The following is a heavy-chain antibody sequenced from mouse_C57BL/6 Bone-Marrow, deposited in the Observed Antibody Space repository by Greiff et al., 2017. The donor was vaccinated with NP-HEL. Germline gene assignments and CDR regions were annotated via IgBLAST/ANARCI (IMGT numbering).Heavy chain of an antibody. CDR2: IDPENGDT. CDR1: GFNIKDDY. D-gene: IGHD1-1*01. J-gene: IGHJ2*01. V-gene: IGHV14-4*01. Sequence: VQLQQSGAELVRPGASVKLSCTASGFNIKDDYMHWVKQRHEQGLEWIGWIDPENGDTEYASKFQGKATITADTSSNTAYMQLSSLTSEDTAVYYCTAGSMDYWGQGTTLTVSS. CDR3: TAGSMDY.